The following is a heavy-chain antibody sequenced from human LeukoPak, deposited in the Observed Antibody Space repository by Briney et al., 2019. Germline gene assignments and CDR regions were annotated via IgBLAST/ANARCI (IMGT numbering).Heavy chain of an antibody. D-gene: IGHD1-26*01. J-gene: IGHJ4*02. CDR1: GPSFSAVC. Sequence: GGSMSPASLVSGPSFSAVCIRWDRQAPGKGLVWVSRIKTDGSEASYGDAVRGRFVISRDNSRNMLFALMNNVRDDDTAMYCCEGAGGRYTGVAWADWGQGPQVIVSS. CDR2: IKTDGSEA. CDR3: EGAGGRYTGVAWAD. V-gene: IGHV3-74*01.